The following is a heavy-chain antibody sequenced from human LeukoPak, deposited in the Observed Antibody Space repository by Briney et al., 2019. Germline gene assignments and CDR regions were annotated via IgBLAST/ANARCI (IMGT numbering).Heavy chain of an antibody. V-gene: IGHV4-39*07. CDR2: IYYSGST. CDR1: GGSISSYY. Sequence: SETLSCNCTVSGGSISSYYWGWIRHPPGNGLEWIGSIYYSGSTYYSPSLKSLVTISVDTSTNQFSLKLSSVTAADTAVYYCARDRKVVEMATIFYYYYYMDVWGKGTTVTISS. D-gene: IGHD5-24*01. J-gene: IGHJ6*03. CDR3: ARDRKVVEMATIFYYYYYMDV.